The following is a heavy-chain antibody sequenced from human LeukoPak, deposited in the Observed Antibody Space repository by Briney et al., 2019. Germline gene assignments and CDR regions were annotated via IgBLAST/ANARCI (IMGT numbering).Heavy chain of an antibody. CDR3: ARPVSGSYSTEWGWFDP. J-gene: IGHJ5*02. V-gene: IGHV4-4*02. CDR2: IYHSGST. D-gene: IGHD3-10*01. Sequence: SETLSLTCAVSGGSISSSNWWSWVRQPPGKGLEWIGEIYHSGSTNYNPSLKSRVTISVDKSKNQFSLKLSSVTAADTAVYYCARPVSGSYSTEWGWFDPWGQGTLVTVSS. CDR1: GGSISSSNW.